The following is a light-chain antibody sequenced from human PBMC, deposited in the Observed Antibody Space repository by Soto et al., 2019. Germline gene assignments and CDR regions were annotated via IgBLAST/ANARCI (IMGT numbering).Light chain of an antibody. CDR2: GAS. CDR3: QQYGSSPWT. J-gene: IGKJ1*01. V-gene: IGKV3-20*01. CDR1: QSVSGSY. Sequence: EIVLTQSPGTLSLSPGERATLSCRASQSVSGSYLAWYQPKRGQAPRFLLYGASSRATGIPDRFSGSGSGTDFTLTISRLEPEDFAVYFCQQYGSSPWTFGQGTKVEIK.